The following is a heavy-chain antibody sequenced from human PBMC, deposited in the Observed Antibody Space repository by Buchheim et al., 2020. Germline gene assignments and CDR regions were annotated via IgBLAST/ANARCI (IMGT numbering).Heavy chain of an antibody. D-gene: IGHD3-10*01. CDR1: GFTFSSYA. V-gene: IGHV3-23*01. CDR2: ISGSGGST. CDR3: AKDRCEGSSTDPNMVRGVMPAPHGAQNWFDP. J-gene: IGHJ5*02. Sequence: EVQLLESGGGLVQPGGSLRLSCAASGFTFSSYAMSWVRQAPGKGLEWVSAISGSGGSTYYADSVKGRFTFSRANSKTTLFLQMNSLRAEDTAVYYCAKDRCEGSSTDPNMVRGVMPAPHGAQNWFDPWGQGTL.